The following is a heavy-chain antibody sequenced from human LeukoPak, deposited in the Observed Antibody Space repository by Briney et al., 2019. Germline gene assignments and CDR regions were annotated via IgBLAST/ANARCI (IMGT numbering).Heavy chain of an antibody. Sequence: PGGSLRLSCAASGFTFSSYAMSWVRQAPGRGLEWVSAISGSGGSTYYADSVKGRFTISRDNSKNTLYLQMNSLRAEDTAVYYCAKGRDYDFWSGSDYWGQGTLVTVSS. CDR3: AKGRDYDFWSGSDY. V-gene: IGHV3-23*01. D-gene: IGHD3-3*01. J-gene: IGHJ4*02. CDR2: ISGSGGST. CDR1: GFTFSSYA.